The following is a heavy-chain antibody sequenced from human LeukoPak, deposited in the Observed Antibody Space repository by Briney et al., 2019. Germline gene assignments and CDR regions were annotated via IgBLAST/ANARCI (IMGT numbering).Heavy chain of an antibody. CDR3: ARVGTAMVRLYYFDY. D-gene: IGHD5-18*01. CDR1: GFTFSSYS. J-gene: IGHJ4*02. V-gene: IGHV3-21*01. CDR2: IISSSSYI. Sequence: GGPLRLSCAASGFTFSSYSMNWVRQAPGKGLEWVSSIISSSSYIYYADSVKGRFTISNDNAKNSLYLQMNSLRAEDTAVYYCARVGTAMVRLYYFDYWGQGTLVTVSS.